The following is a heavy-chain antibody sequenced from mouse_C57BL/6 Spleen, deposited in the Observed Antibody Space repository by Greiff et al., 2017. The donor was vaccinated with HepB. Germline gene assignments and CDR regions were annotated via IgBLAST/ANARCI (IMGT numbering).Heavy chain of an antibody. D-gene: IGHD1-1*01. J-gene: IGHJ3*01. CDR2: IYPGSGST. V-gene: IGHV1-55*01. Sequence: VQLQQSGAELVKPGASVKMSCKASGYTFTSYWITWVKQRPGQGLEWIGDIYPGSGSTNYNEKFKSKATLPVDTSSSTAYMQLSSLTSEDSAVYYCARSYGSSSAWFAYWGQGTLVTVSA. CDR1: GYTFTSYW. CDR3: ARSYGSSSAWFAY.